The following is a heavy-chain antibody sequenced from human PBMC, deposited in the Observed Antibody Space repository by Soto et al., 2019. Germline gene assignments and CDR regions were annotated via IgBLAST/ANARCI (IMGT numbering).Heavy chain of an antibody. J-gene: IGHJ6*02. CDR3: ARSFYGVDL. Sequence: SETLSLTRAVSCGSITSGGYAWSWIRQSPGQALELIGYIYQGGSAFYNPSLKPRVTIFLDRSKNQFSLNLTSVTAADTAVYYCARSFYGVDLWGQGTPVTVSS. V-gene: IGHV4-30-2*06. CDR2: IYQGGSA. CDR1: CGSITSGGYA.